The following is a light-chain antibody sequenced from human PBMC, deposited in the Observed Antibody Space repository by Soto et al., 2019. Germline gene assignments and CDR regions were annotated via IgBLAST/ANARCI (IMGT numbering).Light chain of an antibody. CDR1: QGISSY. CDR3: QQYYSYPIT. Sequence: AIRMTQSPSSFSASTRDRVTITCRASQGISSYLAWYQQKPGKAPKLLIYAASTLQSGVPSRFSGSGSGTDFTLTISCLQSVDFATYYCQQYYSYPITFGQGTRLEIK. J-gene: IGKJ5*01. CDR2: AAS. V-gene: IGKV1-8*01.